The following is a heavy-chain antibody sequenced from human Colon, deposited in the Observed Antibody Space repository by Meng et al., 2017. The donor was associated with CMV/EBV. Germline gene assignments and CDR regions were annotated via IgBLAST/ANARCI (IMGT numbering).Heavy chain of an antibody. V-gene: IGHV4-4*07. D-gene: IGHD5-12*01. CDR1: GGSISTYY. CDR3: VRGGYSGTQTGGVQEY. J-gene: IGHJ4*02. CDR2: ISTNRNT. Sequence: QVLRQQSGPGRVKPSTTLSLTCTVSGGSISTYYWSWIRQPAGEGLEWLGRISTNRNTDYNPSLNSRATIWLDTSNNQFSLKLTSVTAADTAVYYCVRGGYSGTQTGGVQEYWGQGTLVTVSS.